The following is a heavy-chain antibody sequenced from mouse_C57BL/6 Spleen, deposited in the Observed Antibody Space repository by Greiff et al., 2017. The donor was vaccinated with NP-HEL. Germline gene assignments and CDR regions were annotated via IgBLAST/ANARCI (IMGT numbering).Heavy chain of an antibody. CDR2: IYPRDGST. J-gene: IGHJ3*01. D-gene: IGHD2-10*01. CDR3: ARSYYGNSFFAY. Sequence: VQLQQSDAELVKPGASVKISCKVSGYTFTDHTIHWMKQRPEQGLEWIGYIYPRDGSTKYNEKFTGKATLTADTSSSTAYMQLNRLTSENSAVYFCARSYYGNSFFAYWGQGTLVTVSA. V-gene: IGHV1-78*01. CDR1: GYTFTDHT.